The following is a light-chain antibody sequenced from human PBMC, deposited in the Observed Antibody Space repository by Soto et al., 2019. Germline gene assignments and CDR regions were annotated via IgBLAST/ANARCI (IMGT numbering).Light chain of an antibody. V-gene: IGKV1-5*01. J-gene: IGKJ1*01. Sequence: DIHMTHSPSTLSASVVYRVTITCLASQSISSWLAWYQQKPGKAPKLLIYDASSLESEVPSRFSGSGSGTEFTLTISSLQPDDFATYYCQQYNSYLGTFGQGTKVDIK. CDR1: QSISSW. CDR3: QQYNSYLGT. CDR2: DAS.